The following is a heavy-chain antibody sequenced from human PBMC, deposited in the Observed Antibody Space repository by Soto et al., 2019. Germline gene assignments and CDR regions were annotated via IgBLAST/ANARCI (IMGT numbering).Heavy chain of an antibody. D-gene: IGHD2-21*01. CDR2: TYYGSKWYN. CDR3: ARCIQGSHAFEI. CDR1: RVSLSSNIVA. V-gene: IGHV6-1*01. Sequence: SQTLSPTCAISRVSLSSNIVACNCIRQSPSRGLEGLGRTYYGSKWYNDYAVSVKSRITINRDTSKNQFSLQLNSVTPEDTAVYYCARCIQGSHAFEIWGQGTMVTVSS. J-gene: IGHJ3*02.